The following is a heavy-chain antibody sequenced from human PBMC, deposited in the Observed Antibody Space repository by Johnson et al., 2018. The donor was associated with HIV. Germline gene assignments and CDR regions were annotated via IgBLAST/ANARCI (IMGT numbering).Heavy chain of an antibody. CDR2: ISNDGSNK. D-gene: IGHD5-12*01. Sequence: QVQLVESGGGVVQPGRSLRLSCAASGFTFSSHAMHWVRQAPGKGLEWVTFISNDGSNKYYADSVRGRFTISRDNSKNSLYLQMNSLRVEDTAVYYCARDESGYDEGFDAFDIWGQGTMVTVSS. J-gene: IGHJ3*02. CDR1: GFTFSSHA. CDR3: ARDESGYDEGFDAFDI. V-gene: IGHV3-30*04.